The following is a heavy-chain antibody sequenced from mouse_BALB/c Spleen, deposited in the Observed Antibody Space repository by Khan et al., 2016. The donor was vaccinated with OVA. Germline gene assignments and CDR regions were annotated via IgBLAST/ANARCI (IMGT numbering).Heavy chain of an antibody. J-gene: IGHJ3*01. CDR1: GYTFTSYW. D-gene: IGHD2-1*01. V-gene: IGHV1-7*01. CDR3: ARRGLYGIFPY. Sequence: VQLQQSGAELAKPGASVKMSCKASGYTFTSYWMHWIKQRPGQGLEWIGYINPSTGYTEYNQKFKDKATLTTDTSSSTDYMQLSSLTSEDSEVYYSARRGLYGIFPYWGQGTLVTVSA. CDR2: INPSTGYT.